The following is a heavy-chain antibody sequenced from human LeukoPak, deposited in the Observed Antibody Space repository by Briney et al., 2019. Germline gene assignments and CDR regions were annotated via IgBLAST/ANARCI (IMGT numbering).Heavy chain of an antibody. CDR1: GYTFTSYG. V-gene: IGHV1-18*01. J-gene: IGHJ4*02. CDR3: ARDPHYSLRYFGWLLWGADY. CDR2: ISAYNGNT. D-gene: IGHD3-9*01. Sequence: ASVKVSCKASGYTFTSYGISWVRQAPGQGLEWMGWISAYNGNTNYAQKFQGRVTMTRDMSTSTVYMELSSLRSEDTAVYYCARDPHYSLRYFGWLLWGADYWGQGTLVTVSS.